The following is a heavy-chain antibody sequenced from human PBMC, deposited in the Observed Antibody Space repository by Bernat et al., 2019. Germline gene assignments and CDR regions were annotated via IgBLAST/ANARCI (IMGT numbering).Heavy chain of an antibody. J-gene: IGHJ4*02. D-gene: IGHD3-3*01. CDR1: RFTFSNYS. CDR3: ARLTRGQILGN. V-gene: IGHV3-48*01. Sequence: EVQLVESGGGLVQPGGSLRLSCAASRFTFSNYSMNWVRQAPGKGLEWVSYISSSSSTIYYADSVKGRFTVSRDNAKNSLFLQMNSLRAEDTAVYYCARLTRGQILGNWGQGTLVTVSS. CDR2: ISSSSSTI.